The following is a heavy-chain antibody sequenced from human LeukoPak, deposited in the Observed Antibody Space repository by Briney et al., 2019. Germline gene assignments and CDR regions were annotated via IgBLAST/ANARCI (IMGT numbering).Heavy chain of an antibody. D-gene: IGHD5-12*01. V-gene: IGHV3-33*01. CDR2: IWYNGDNK. CDR1: GFTFSSYG. J-gene: IGHJ6*02. CDR3: ARDSRVATYYFYGMDV. Sequence: GRSLRLSCAASGFTFSSYGMHWVRQSPAKGLEWVAAIWYNGDNKDYTASVKGRFTISRGNSNNTLYLQMNSLRAEDTPIYYCARDSRVATYYFYGMDVGGQGTTATVSS.